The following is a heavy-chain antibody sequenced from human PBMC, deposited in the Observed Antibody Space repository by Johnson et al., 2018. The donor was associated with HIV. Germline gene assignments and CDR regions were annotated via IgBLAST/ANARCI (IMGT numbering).Heavy chain of an antibody. CDR3: ARDAHMVRVVGDAFDI. Sequence: EVKLLESGGGLVQPGRSLRLSCAASGFTFDDYAMHWVRQAPGKGLEWVSGISGSGGSTYYADSVKGRFTISRDNSKNTQYLQMNSLRAEDTAVYYCARDAHMVRVVGDAFDIWGQGTMVTVSS. CDR1: GFTFDDYA. V-gene: IGHV3-23*01. J-gene: IGHJ3*02. CDR2: ISGSGGST. D-gene: IGHD3-10*01.